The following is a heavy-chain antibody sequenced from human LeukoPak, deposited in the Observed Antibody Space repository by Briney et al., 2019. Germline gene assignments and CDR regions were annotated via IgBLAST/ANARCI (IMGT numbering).Heavy chain of an antibody. CDR3: AKDHGFWSGFLF. V-gene: IGHV3-30*02. CDR2: VRSDGNVT. CDR1: GFLFRSNG. J-gene: IGHJ4*02. Sequence: PGGSLRLSCEASGFLFRSNGMHWVRQATGRGVEGVAFVRSDGNVTKYLDSIEGRFTISRDNSKNILYLQLSDVRPDDSAVYFCAKDHGFWSGFLFWGQGTLVTVSS. D-gene: IGHD3-3*01.